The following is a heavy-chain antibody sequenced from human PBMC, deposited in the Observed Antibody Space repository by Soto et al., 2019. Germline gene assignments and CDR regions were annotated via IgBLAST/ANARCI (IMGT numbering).Heavy chain of an antibody. V-gene: IGHV3-33*01. D-gene: IGHD6-19*01. CDR1: GFTFSSYG. Sequence: QVQLVESGGGVVQPGRSLRLSCAASGFTFSSYGMHWVRQAPGKGLEWVAVIWYDGSNKYYADSVKGRFTISRDNSKNTLNLQMNSLRAEDTAVYYCAREREGSGWLSKPFDYWGQGTLVTVSS. CDR3: AREREGSGWLSKPFDY. CDR2: IWYDGSNK. J-gene: IGHJ4*02.